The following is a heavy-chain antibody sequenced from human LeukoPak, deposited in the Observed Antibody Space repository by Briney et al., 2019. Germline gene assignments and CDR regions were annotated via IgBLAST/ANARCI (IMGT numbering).Heavy chain of an antibody. D-gene: IGHD3-10*01. CDR3: ATDKSYFDSRSHQGFDY. CDR2: ITHDGGNR. Sequence: GGSLRLSCAASGFTFSIYSMHWVRQAPGKGLGWVAVITHDGGNRYYADSVKGRFTISRDNSKSTLYLQMSSLRAEDTAVYYCATDKSYFDSRSHQGFDYWGQGTLVTVSS. V-gene: IGHV3-30*15. J-gene: IGHJ4*02. CDR1: GFTFSIYS.